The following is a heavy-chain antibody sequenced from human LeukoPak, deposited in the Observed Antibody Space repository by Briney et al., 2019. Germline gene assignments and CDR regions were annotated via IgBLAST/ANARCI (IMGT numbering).Heavy chain of an antibody. CDR2: IIPIFGTA. CDR1: GGTFSSYA. CDR3: VRVDCSSTSCYDYYYYYYMDV. D-gene: IGHD2-2*01. V-gene: IGHV1-69*01. Sequence: SVKVSCKASGGTFSSYAISWVRQAPGQGLEWMGGIIPIFGTANYAQKFQGRVTITADESTSTAYMELSSLRSEDTAVYYCVRVDCSSTSCYDYYYYYYMDVWGKGTTVTVSS. J-gene: IGHJ6*03.